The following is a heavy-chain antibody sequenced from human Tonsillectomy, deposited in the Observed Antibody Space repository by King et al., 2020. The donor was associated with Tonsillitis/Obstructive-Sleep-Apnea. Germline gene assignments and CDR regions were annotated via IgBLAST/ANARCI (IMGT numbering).Heavy chain of an antibody. CDR1: GGTFSSYA. D-gene: IGHD3-10*01. CDR2: IIPIFGTA. Sequence: QLVQSGAEVKKPGSSVKVSCKASGGTFSSYAISWVRPAPGQGLEWMGGIIPIFGTANYAQKFQGRVTITADESTRTAYMELSSLRSEDTAVYYCASPGDYGSGSYPWGQGTLVTVSS. V-gene: IGHV1-69*01. CDR3: ASPGDYGSGSYP. J-gene: IGHJ5*02.